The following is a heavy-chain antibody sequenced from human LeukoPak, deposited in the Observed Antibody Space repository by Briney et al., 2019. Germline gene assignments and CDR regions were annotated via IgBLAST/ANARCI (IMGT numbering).Heavy chain of an antibody. CDR2: ISVSGSRA. V-gene: IGHV3-23*01. CDR1: GFTFSSNA. J-gene: IGHJ6*02. CDR3: TKDHDGMHA. Sequence: GGSLRLSCAASGFTFSSNAMSWVRQAPGKGLEWVSVISVSGSRAYYADFVKGRFTVSRDNSRNTVLLQMNSLRVEDTAVYYCTKDHDGMHAWGQGTTVTVSS.